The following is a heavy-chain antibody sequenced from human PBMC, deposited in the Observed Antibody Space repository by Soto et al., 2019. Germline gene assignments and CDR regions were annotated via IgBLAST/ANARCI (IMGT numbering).Heavy chain of an antibody. CDR3: ARDCGGDCYSSSGYYYGMDV. V-gene: IGHV4-61*08. J-gene: IGHJ6*02. CDR2: IYYSGST. Sequence: PSETLSLTCTVSGGSVSSGDYYWSWIRQPPGKGLEWIGHIYYSGSTSFNPSLKSRVTISVDTSKNQFSLKLSSVTAADTAVYYCARDCGGDCYSSSGYYYGMDVWGQGTTVTVSS. D-gene: IGHD2-21*02. CDR1: GGSVSSGDYY.